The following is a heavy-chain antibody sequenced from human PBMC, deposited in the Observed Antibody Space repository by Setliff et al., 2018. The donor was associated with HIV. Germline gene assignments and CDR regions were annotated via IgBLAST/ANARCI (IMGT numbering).Heavy chain of an antibody. J-gene: IGHJ4*02. D-gene: IGHD3-22*01. CDR2: IYHSGST. Sequence: SETLSLTCAVSGGSISSRNWWSWVRQPPGKGLEWIGEIYHSGSTNYNPSLKSRVTISVDTSKNQFSLKLSSVTAADTAVYYCARHISGGARYYDSSGYWAPPKYFDYWGQGTLVTVSS. CDR1: GGSISSRNW. CDR3: ARHISGGARYYDSSGYWAPPKYFDY. V-gene: IGHV4-4*02.